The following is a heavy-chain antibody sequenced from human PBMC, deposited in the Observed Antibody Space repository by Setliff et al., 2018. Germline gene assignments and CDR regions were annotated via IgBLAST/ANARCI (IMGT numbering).Heavy chain of an antibody. CDR2: TIPSFGST. Sequence: SVKVFCKASGGTFSSYGISWVRQAPGRGLEWMGGTIPSFGSTNYAQKFQGRVTIITDESTSTAYMELSSLRTEDSAVYYCAREGVDTRSSTDYRYYMDVWGKGTTGTVSS. J-gene: IGHJ6*03. D-gene: IGHD5-18*01. V-gene: IGHV1-69*05. CDR1: GGTFSSYG. CDR3: AREGVDTRSSTDYRYYMDV.